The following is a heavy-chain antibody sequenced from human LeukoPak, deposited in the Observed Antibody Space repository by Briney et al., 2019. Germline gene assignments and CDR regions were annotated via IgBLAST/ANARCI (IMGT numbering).Heavy chain of an antibody. CDR2: FDPEDGET. CDR3: ATSYYGSGSYFVGWFDP. Sequence: ASVKVSCKVSGYTLTELSMHWVRQAPGKGLEWMGGFDPEDGETIYAQKFQGRVTMTEDTSTDTAYVELSSLRSEDTAVYYCATSYYGSGSYFVGWFDPWGQGTLVTVSS. D-gene: IGHD3-10*01. J-gene: IGHJ5*02. V-gene: IGHV1-24*01. CDR1: GYTLTELS.